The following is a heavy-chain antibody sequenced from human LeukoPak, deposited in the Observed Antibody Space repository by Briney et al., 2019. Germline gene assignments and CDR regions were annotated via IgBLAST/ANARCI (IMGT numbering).Heavy chain of an antibody. CDR1: GFTFRSYW. Sequence: PVGSLRLSCAVSGFTFRSYWMHWVRQAPGKGLVWVSRISGDGSMTNYADSVKGRFTISRDNAKNTVYLQMNSLRAEDTAVYYCARYSSSSGGASHYLDYWGQGTLVTVSS. V-gene: IGHV3-74*01. J-gene: IGHJ4*02. CDR2: ISGDGSMT. D-gene: IGHD6-6*01. CDR3: ARYSSSSGGASHYLDY.